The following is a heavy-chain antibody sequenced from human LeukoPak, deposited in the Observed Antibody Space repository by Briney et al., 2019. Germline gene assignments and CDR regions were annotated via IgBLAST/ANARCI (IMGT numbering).Heavy chain of an antibody. D-gene: IGHD6-19*01. J-gene: IGHJ5*02. V-gene: IGHV4-59*01. Sequence: PSETLSLTCTVSGASISSYYWSWIRQPPGKGLEWIGYIYYSGSTNYNPSLKSRVTISVDTSKNQFSLKLSSVTAADTAVYYCARDSGSGSKKNWFDPWGQGTLVTVSS. CDR2: IYYSGST. CDR3: ARDSGSGSKKNWFDP. CDR1: GASISSYY.